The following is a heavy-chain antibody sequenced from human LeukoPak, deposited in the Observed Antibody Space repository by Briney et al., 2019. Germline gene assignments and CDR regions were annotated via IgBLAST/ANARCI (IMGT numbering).Heavy chain of an antibody. CDR1: GGSISSGGYY. V-gene: IGHV4-31*03. D-gene: IGHD2-21*01. Sequence: SQTLSLTCTVSGGSISSGGYYWSWIRQHPGKGLEWIGYIYYSGSTYYNPSLKSRVTISVDTSKNQFSLKLSSVTAADTAVYYCARDNPATLWWNHYYGMDVWGQGTTVTVSS. J-gene: IGHJ6*02. CDR3: ARDNPATLWWNHYYGMDV. CDR2: IYYSGST.